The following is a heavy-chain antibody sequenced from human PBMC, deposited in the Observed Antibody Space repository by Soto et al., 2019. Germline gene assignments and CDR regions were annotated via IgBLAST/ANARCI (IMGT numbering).Heavy chain of an antibody. J-gene: IGHJ4*02. D-gene: IGHD4-17*01. Sequence: QITLKESGPTLVRPAQTLTLTCGFSGFSLSSYGMGVAWIRQPPGQALDWLALIYWDDDKRYSPSLKDRLAISKDTSSNQVVLTITNMDPGDTATYFCAHAGDYDLLTFDHWGPGTLVTVSS. CDR3: AHAGDYDLLTFDH. CDR2: IYWDDDK. V-gene: IGHV2-5*02. CDR1: GFSLSSYGMG.